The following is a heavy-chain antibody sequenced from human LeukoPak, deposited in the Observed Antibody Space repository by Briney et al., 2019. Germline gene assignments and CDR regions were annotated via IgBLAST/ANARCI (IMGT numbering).Heavy chain of an antibody. CDR2: ISGSGGST. CDR1: GFTFSSYS. V-gene: IGHV3-23*01. Sequence: GGSLRLSCAASGFTFSSYSMNWVRQVPGKGLEWVSAISGSGGSTYYADSVKGRFTISRDNSKNTLYLQMNSLRAEDTAVYYCAKDPVGLGSSGYYSDYWGQGTLVTVSS. J-gene: IGHJ4*02. CDR3: AKDPVGLGSSGYYSDY. D-gene: IGHD3-22*01.